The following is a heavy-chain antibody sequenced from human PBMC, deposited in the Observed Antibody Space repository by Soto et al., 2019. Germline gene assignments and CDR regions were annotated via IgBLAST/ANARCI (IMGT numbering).Heavy chain of an antibody. CDR2: IIPIFGTA. D-gene: IGHD3-22*01. Sequence: GASVKVSCKASGGTFSSYAISWVRQAPGQGLEWMGGIIPIFGTANYAQKFQGRVTITADESTSTAYMELSSLRSEDTAVYYCARERDDSSGYYYAKPYNWFDPWGQGTLVTVSS. CDR1: GGTFSSYA. J-gene: IGHJ5*02. V-gene: IGHV1-69*13. CDR3: ARERDDSSGYYYAKPYNWFDP.